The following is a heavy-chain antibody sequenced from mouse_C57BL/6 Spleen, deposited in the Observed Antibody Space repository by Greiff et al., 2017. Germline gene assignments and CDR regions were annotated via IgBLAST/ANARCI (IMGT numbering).Heavy chain of an antibody. V-gene: IGHV1-82*01. CDR2: IYPGDGDT. J-gene: IGHJ2*01. D-gene: IGHD2-4*01. CDR3: ARWVIYYDYDDY. CDR1: GYAFSSSW. Sequence: VQRVESGPELVKPGASVKISCKASGYAFSSSWMNWVKQRPGKGLEWIGRIYPGDGDTNYNGKFKGKATLTADKSSSTAYMQLSSLTSEDSAVYFCARWVIYYDYDDYWGQGTTLTVSS.